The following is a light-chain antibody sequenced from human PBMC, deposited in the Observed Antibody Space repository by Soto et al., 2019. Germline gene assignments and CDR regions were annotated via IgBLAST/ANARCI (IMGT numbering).Light chain of an antibody. CDR1: QTISSY. V-gene: IGKV1-5*03. CDR3: QQYSSYSRT. CDR2: KAS. J-gene: IGKJ1*01. Sequence: DIQMTQSPSTLSASVGDSITITCRASQTISSYLAWYQQKPGKAPNLLIYKASSLESGVPSRFSGSGSGTEFTLTISSLQPDDFATYYCQQYSSYSRTFGQGTKVDIK.